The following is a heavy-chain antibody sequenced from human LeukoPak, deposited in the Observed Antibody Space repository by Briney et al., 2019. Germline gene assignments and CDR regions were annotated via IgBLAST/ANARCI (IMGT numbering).Heavy chain of an antibody. D-gene: IGHD4-23*01. CDR1: GFTFSSYE. J-gene: IGHJ3*02. Sequence: GGSLRLSCAASGFTFSSYEMNWVRQAPGKGLEWVSYISSSGSTIYYADSVRGRFTISRDNSRNTLYLQMNSLRAEDTAVYYCARVRGNWAFDIWGQGTMVTVSS. CDR3: ARVRGNWAFDI. CDR2: ISSSGSTI. V-gene: IGHV3-48*03.